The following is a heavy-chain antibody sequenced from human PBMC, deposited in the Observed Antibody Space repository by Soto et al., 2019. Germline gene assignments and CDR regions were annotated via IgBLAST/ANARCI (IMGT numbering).Heavy chain of an antibody. CDR3: ARDGSGYYSEAHFDY. Sequence: QVQLVESGGGVVQPGKSLSLSCAVSGFTFSSYAMHWVRQAPGKGLEWVAVISYDGSNKYYADSVKGRFTISRDNSKNTLYLQMNSLRAEDTAVSYCARDGSGYYSEAHFDYWGQGTLVTVSS. CDR2: ISYDGSNK. CDR1: GFTFSSYA. D-gene: IGHD3-3*01. J-gene: IGHJ4*02. V-gene: IGHV3-30-3*01.